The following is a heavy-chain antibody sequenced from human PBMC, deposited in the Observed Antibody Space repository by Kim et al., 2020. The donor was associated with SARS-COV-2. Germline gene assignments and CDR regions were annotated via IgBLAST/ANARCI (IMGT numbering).Heavy chain of an antibody. D-gene: IGHD3-10*01. CDR1: GGSFSGYY. Sequence: SETLSLTCAVYGGSFSGYYWSWIRQPPGKGLEWIGEINHSGSTNYNPSLKSRVTISVDTSKNQFSLKLSSVTAADTAVYYCARGRHATYYYGSGSYYIFPNYYYYGMDVWGQGTTCTVSS. CDR3: ARGRHATYYYGSGSYYIFPNYYYYGMDV. J-gene: IGHJ6*02. CDR2: INHSGST. V-gene: IGHV4-34*01.